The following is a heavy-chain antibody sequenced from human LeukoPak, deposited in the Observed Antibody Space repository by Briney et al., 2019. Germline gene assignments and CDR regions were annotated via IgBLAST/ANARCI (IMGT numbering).Heavy chain of an antibody. Sequence: VASVKVSCKASGYTFTSYDINWVRQAPGQGLEWMGRIIPILGIANYAQKFQGRVTITADKSTSTAYMELSSLRSEDTAVYYCARALWGVAFDIWGQGTMVTVSS. CDR2: IIPILGIA. V-gene: IGHV1-69*04. CDR1: GYTFTSYD. CDR3: ARALWGVAFDI. D-gene: IGHD3-10*01. J-gene: IGHJ3*02.